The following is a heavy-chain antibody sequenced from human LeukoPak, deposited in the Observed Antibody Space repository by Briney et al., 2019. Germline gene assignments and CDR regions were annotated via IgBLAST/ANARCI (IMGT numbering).Heavy chain of an antibody. CDR2: IYYTGST. CDR1: GGSISNYY. CDR3: ARAYYDFWSGYYPPKSYYYYYYMDV. Sequence: KPSETLSLTRTVSGGSISNYYWSWIRQPPGKGLEWIGYIYYTGSTNYNPSLRSRVTISVDTSKNQFSLKLSSVTAADTAVYYCARAYYDFWSGYYPPKSYYYYYYMDVWGKGTTVTVSS. D-gene: IGHD3-3*01. V-gene: IGHV4-59*01. J-gene: IGHJ6*03.